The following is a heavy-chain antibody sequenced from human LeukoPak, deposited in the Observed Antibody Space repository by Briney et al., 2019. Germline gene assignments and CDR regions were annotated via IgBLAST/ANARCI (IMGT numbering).Heavy chain of an antibody. V-gene: IGHV4-61*02. CDR3: ARGHYDYVWGSSYYMDV. CDR2: SYTSGST. D-gene: IGHD3-16*01. Sequence: TLSLTCPVPGGSISSGSYYWSWIRQPAGKGLDWIGGSYTSGSTNYNPSLKSRVTISVDTSKNQFSLKLSSVTAADTAVYYCARGHYDYVWGSSYYMDVWGKGTTVTVSS. CDR1: GGSISSGSYY. J-gene: IGHJ6*03.